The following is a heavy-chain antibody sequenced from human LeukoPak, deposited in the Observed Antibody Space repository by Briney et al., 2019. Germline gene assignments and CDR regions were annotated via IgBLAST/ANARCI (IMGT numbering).Heavy chain of an antibody. D-gene: IGHD4-11*01. CDR2: INPNSGGT. J-gene: IGHJ2*01. CDR3: ARDSDTVTNYWYFDL. CDR1: GYTFTGYY. Sequence: GASVKVSCKASGYTFTGYYMHWVRQAPGQGLEWMGWINPNSGGTNYAQKFQGRVTTTRDTSISTAYMELSRLRSDDTAVYYCARDSDTVTNYWYFDLWGRGTLVTVSS. V-gene: IGHV1-2*02.